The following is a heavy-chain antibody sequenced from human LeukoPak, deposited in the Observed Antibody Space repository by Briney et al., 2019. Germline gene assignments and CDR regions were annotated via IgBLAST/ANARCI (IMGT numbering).Heavy chain of an antibody. Sequence: SVKVSCKASGGTFSSYAISWVRQAPGQGLEWMGGIIPIFGTANYAQKFQGRVTITADESTSTAYMELSSLRSEDTAVYYCARVLCSGGSCYYYYYMDVWGKGTTVTVSS. D-gene: IGHD2-15*01. CDR3: ARVLCSGGSCYYYYYMDV. V-gene: IGHV1-69*01. CDR1: GGTFSSYA. CDR2: IIPIFGTA. J-gene: IGHJ6*03.